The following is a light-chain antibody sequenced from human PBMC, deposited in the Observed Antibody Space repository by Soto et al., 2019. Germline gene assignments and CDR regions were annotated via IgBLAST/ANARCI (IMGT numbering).Light chain of an antibody. CDR2: DAS. J-gene: IGKJ1*01. CDR1: QTISFS. Sequence: DIQMTQSPSTLSASVGDRVTITCRASQTISFSLAWYQQKPGKAPKLLIYDASTLQSGVPSRFSGSESGTEFILTISGLQPDDFATYYCQQFIDGWTFGQGTKVDIK. CDR3: QQFIDGWT. V-gene: IGKV1-5*01.